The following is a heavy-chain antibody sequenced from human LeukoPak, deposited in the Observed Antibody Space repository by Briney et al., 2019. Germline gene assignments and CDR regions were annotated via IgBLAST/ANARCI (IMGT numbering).Heavy chain of an antibody. CDR3: ASSLDYYDSSGYYYAYYFDY. D-gene: IGHD3-22*01. J-gene: IGHJ4*02. CDR1: GVSITSYY. Sequence: SETLSLTCSVSGVSITSYYWGWIRQPPGKGLEWIGSIYYSGSTYYNPSLKSRVTISVDTSKNQFSLKLSSVTAADTAVYYCASSLDYYDSSGYYYAYYFDYWGQGTLVTVSS. V-gene: IGHV4-39*01. CDR2: IYYSGST.